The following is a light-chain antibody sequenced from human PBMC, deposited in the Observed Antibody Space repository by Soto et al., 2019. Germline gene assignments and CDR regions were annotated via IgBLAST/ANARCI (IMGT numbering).Light chain of an antibody. CDR1: QSISIW. CDR2: KAS. Sequence: DIRMTQSPSTLSASVGDRVTITCRASQSISIWLAWYQQKPGKAPKILIYKASSLESGVPSRFSGSGSGTEFTLTITTLQPDDFATYYCQQYTGYSRTFGQGTKVDI. CDR3: QQYTGYSRT. J-gene: IGKJ1*01. V-gene: IGKV1-5*03.